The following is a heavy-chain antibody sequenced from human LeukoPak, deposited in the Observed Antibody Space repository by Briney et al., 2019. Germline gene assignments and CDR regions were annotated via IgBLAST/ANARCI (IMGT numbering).Heavy chain of an antibody. J-gene: IGHJ5*02. CDR3: ARDRCSSTSCASGNWFDP. Sequence: PSETLSLTCTVSGGSISSYYWSWIRQPAGKGLEWIGRIYTSGSTNYNPSLKSRVTMSVDTSKNQFSLKLSSVTAADTAVYYCARDRCSSTSCASGNWFDPWGQGTLATVSS. CDR2: IYTSGST. V-gene: IGHV4-4*07. CDR1: GGSISSYY. D-gene: IGHD2-2*01.